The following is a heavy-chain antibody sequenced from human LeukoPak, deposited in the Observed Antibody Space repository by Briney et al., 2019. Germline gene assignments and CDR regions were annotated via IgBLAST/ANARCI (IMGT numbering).Heavy chain of an antibody. J-gene: IGHJ4*02. CDR2: ISYDGSNK. D-gene: IGHD3-10*01. CDR3: AKDQWFGLATDLFDY. Sequence: GGSLRLSCAASGFTFSSYAMSWVRQAPGKGLEWVAVISYDGSNKYYADSVKGRFTISRDNSKNTLYLQMNSLRAEDTAVYYCAKDQWFGLATDLFDYWGQGTLVTVSS. V-gene: IGHV3-30*18. CDR1: GFTFSSYA.